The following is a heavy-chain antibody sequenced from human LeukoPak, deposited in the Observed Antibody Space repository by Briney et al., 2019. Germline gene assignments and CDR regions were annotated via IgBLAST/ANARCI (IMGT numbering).Heavy chain of an antibody. J-gene: IGHJ4*02. V-gene: IGHV3-30-3*02. CDR2: ISYDGSNK. CDR1: GFTFSSYA. D-gene: IGHD3-22*01. Sequence: PGGSLRLSCAASGFTFSSYAMHWVRQAPGKGLEWVAVISYDGSNKYYADSVKGRFTISRDNSKNTLYLQMNSLRAEDTAVYYCAKLPVGPTMIVVVIHFSDYWGQGTLVTVSS. CDR3: AKLPVGPTMIVVVIHFSDY.